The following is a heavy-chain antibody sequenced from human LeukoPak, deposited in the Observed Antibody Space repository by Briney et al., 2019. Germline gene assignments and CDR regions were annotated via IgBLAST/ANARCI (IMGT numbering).Heavy chain of an antibody. CDR3: ARGFGYSYGPYYFDY. Sequence: SETLSLTCAVYGGSFSGYYWSWIRQPPGKGLEWIEEINHSGSTNYNPSLKSRVTISVDTSKNQFSLKLSSVTAADTAVYYCARGFGYSYGPYYFDYWGQGTLVTVSS. CDR2: INHSGST. J-gene: IGHJ4*02. CDR1: GGSFSGYY. D-gene: IGHD5-18*01. V-gene: IGHV4-34*01.